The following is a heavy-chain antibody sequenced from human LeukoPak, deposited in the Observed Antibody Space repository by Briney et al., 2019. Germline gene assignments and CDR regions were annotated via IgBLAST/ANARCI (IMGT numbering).Heavy chain of an antibody. J-gene: IGHJ4*02. D-gene: IGHD2-15*01. CDR2: ISYDGSNK. CDR1: GFTFSSYG. V-gene: IGHV3-30*18. CDR3: AKDLGYCSGGSCYHFDY. Sequence: PGGSLRLSCAASGFTFSSYGMHWVRQAPGKGLEWVAVISYDGSNKYYADSVKGRFTISRDNSKNTLYLQMNRLRAEDTAVYYCAKDLGYCSGGSCYHFDYWGQGTLVTVSS.